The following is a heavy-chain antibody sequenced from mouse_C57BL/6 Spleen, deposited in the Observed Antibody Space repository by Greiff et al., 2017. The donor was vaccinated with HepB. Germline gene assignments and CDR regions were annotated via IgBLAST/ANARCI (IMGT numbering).Heavy chain of an antibody. J-gene: IGHJ2*01. CDR3: ARSLYYYDLDY. D-gene: IGHD1-1*01. Sequence: VQLKESGPELVKPGASVKISCKASGYSFTGYYMNWVKQSPEKSLEWIGEINPSTGGTTYNQKFKDKATLTVDKSSSTAYMQLKSLTSEDSAVYYCARSLYYYDLDYWGQGTTLTVSS. CDR1: GYSFTGYY. CDR2: INPSTGGT. V-gene: IGHV1-42*01.